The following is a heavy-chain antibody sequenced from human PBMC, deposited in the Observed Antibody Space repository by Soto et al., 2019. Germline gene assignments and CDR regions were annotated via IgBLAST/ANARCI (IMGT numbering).Heavy chain of an antibody. CDR3: AKANLWFLGYFDY. D-gene: IGHD3-10*01. Sequence: GGSLRLSCAASGFTFSSYGMHWVRQAPGKGLEWVAVISYDGSNKYYADSVKGRFTISRDNSKNTLYLQMNSLRAEDTAVYYCAKANLWFLGYFDYWGQGTLVTVSS. CDR1: GFTFSSYG. CDR2: ISYDGSNK. V-gene: IGHV3-30*18. J-gene: IGHJ4*02.